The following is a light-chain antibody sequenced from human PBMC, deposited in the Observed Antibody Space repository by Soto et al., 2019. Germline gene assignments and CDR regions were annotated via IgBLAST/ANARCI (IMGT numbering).Light chain of an antibody. CDR2: AAS. J-gene: IGKJ2*01. CDR1: QNVGHN. CDR3: QQRSRWPRDT. Sequence: EVVLTPSPATLSLSPGESATLSCRASQNVGHNLAWYPQTPGQAPRLLIYAASDRATGIPARFRGSGSDTDFTLTITSVEPEDFAVYYCQQRSRWPRDTFGQGTKREIK. V-gene: IGKV3-11*01.